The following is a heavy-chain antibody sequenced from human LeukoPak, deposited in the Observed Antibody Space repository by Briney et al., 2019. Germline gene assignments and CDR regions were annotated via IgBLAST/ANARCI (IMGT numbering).Heavy chain of an antibody. V-gene: IGHV4-34*01. CDR2: INHSGST. Sequence: SETLSLTCAVYGGSFSGYYWSWIRQPPGKGLEWIGEINHSGSTNYNPSLKSRVTISVDTSTNQFSLKLSSVTAADTAVYYCASRHRLTGDGTPANWFDPWGQGTLVTVSS. J-gene: IGHJ5*02. D-gene: IGHD7-27*01. CDR3: ASRHRLTGDGTPANWFDP. CDR1: GGSFSGYY.